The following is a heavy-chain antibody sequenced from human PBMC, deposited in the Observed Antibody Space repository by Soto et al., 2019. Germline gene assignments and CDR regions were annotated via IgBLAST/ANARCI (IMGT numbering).Heavy chain of an antibody. CDR3: ARDGIAVAEDSYYGLDV. CDR2: ISVYTGNT. J-gene: IGHJ6*01. D-gene: IGHD6-19*01. V-gene: IGHV1-18*04. Sequence: GSGEDCSKAFGYPFTRNGISWVRQAPGQGLEWMGWISVYTGNTNYAQKFQGRVTMTAARSTSTAYMELRSLRSDDTAVYYCARDGIAVAEDSYYGLDVWGQGTTVTVSS. CDR1: GYPFTRNG.